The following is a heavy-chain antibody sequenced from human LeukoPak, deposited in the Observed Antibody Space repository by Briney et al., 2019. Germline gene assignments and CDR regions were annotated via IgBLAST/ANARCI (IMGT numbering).Heavy chain of an antibody. J-gene: IGHJ4*02. D-gene: IGHD5-12*01. CDR1: GYTFISYD. V-gene: IGHV1-18*01. Sequence: ASVKVSCKASGYTFISYDISWVRQAPGQGLEWIGWISGNNGNTNYAQKFQGRVSVTTDTSTSTAYMDLRSLRSDDTAVYYCVRGGAGSGYDQWGRGTLVTVSS. CDR3: VRGGAGSGYDQ. CDR2: ISGNNGNT.